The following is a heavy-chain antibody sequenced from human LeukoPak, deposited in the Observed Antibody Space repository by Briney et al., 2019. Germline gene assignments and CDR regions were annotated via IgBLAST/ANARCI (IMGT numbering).Heavy chain of an antibody. J-gene: IGHJ4*02. D-gene: IGHD6-13*01. CDR2: ISYDGSNK. V-gene: IGHV3-30-3*01. CDR1: GFTFSSYA. Sequence: GRSLRLSCAASGFTFSSYAMHWVRQAPGKGLEWVVVISYDGSNKYYADSVKGRFTISRDNSKNTLYLQMNSLRAEDTAVYYCARDPGTDYFDYWGQGTLVTVSS. CDR3: ARDPGTDYFDY.